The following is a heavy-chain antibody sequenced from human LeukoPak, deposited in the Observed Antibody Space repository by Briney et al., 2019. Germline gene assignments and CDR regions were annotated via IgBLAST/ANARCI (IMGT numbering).Heavy chain of an antibody. CDR1: GGSISSYY. V-gene: IGHV4-59*08. CDR3: ARHQGEGIVATAAFDI. D-gene: IGHD5-12*01. Sequence: SETLSLTCTVSGGSISSYYWSWIRQPPGKGLEWIGYIYYSGSTNYNPSLKGRVTISVDTSKNQFSLKLSSVTAADTAVYYCARHQGEGIVATAAFDIWGQGTMVTVSS. J-gene: IGHJ3*02. CDR2: IYYSGST.